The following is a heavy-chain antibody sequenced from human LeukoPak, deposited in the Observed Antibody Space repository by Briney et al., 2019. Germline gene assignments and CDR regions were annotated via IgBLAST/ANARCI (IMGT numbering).Heavy chain of an antibody. CDR1: GGSISSGGYS. D-gene: IGHD5-18*01. V-gene: IGHV4-30-2*01. Sequence: SSETLSLTCAVSGGSISSGGYSWSWIRQPPGKGLEWIGYIYHSGSTYYNPSLKSRVTISVDTSKNQFSLKLSSVTAADTAVYYCVVDTAMVPGPDDDYWGQGTLVTVSS. CDR3: VVDTAMVPGPDDDY. CDR2: IYHSGST. J-gene: IGHJ4*02.